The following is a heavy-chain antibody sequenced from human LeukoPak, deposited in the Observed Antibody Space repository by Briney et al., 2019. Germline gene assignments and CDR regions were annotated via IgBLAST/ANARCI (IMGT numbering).Heavy chain of an antibody. D-gene: IGHD6-13*01. CDR3: ATQTGIAAAGPPTWFDP. J-gene: IGHJ5*02. Sequence: PGGSLRLSCTASGFTFGDYAMSWVRQAPGKGLEWVGFIRSKAYGGTTEYAASVKGRFTISRDNAKNSLYLQMNSLRAEDTAVYYCATQTGIAAAGPPTWFDPWGQGTLVTASS. CDR1: GFTFGDYA. CDR2: IRSKAYGGTT. V-gene: IGHV3-49*04.